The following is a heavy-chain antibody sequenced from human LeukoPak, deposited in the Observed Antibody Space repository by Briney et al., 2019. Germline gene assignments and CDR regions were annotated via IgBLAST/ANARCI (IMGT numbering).Heavy chain of an antibody. CDR3: ARGASGRYSSSWYGAVWFDP. CDR1: GGSSSGNN. V-gene: IGHV4-34*01. CDR2: FNNSEST. J-gene: IGHJ5*02. D-gene: IGHD6-13*01. Sequence: SETLSLTCAVYGGSSSGNNWSWIRNPPGKGLDWIGEFNNSESTNYNPSLKSRVTISVDTSKNQFSLKLSSVTAADTAVYYCARGASGRYSSSWYGAVWFDPWGQGTLVTVSS.